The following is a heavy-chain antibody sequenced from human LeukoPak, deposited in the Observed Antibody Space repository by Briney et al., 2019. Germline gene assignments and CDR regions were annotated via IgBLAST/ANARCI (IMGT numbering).Heavy chain of an antibody. D-gene: IGHD3-22*01. CDR3: ARDMYYYDSSGYYYFDY. Sequence: SVKVSCKASGGAFSSYAISWVRQAPGQGLEWMGRIIPIFGTANYAQKFQGRVTITTDESTSTAYMELSSLRSEDTAVYYCARDMYYYDSSGYYYFDYWGQGTPVTVSS. CDR1: GGAFSSYA. J-gene: IGHJ4*02. V-gene: IGHV1-69*05. CDR2: IIPIFGTA.